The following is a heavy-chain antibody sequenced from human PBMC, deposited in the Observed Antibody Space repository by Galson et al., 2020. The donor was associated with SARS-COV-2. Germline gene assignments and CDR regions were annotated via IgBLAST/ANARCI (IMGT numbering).Heavy chain of an antibody. V-gene: IGHV4-61*02. CDR2: GFASGRT. CDR3: ARTFSYRGFSPSYFDV. Sequence: SETLSLTSTVSAGSISSDGYHWSWIRKIRQPAGQRLEWIGRGFASGRTYSKPSLESRVTISVDTSRSQFSLKVNSVTAADTTVYSCARTFSYRGFSPSYFDVWGRGTLVTVSS. J-gene: IGHJ2*01. D-gene: IGHD3-16*02. CDR1: AGSISSDGYH.